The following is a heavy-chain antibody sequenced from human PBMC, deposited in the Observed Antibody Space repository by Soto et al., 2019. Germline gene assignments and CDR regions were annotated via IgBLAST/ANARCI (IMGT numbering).Heavy chain of an antibody. CDR1: GYSISSGYY. Sequence: SEALSLTCAVSGYSISSGYYWGWILQPPWKGLEWIGSIYHSGSTFYNPSLKSRVTISVDTSKNQFSLNLSSVTAADTAVYFCARGSYGYPYFGYWGQGTLVTVSS. V-gene: IGHV4-38-2*01. J-gene: IGHJ4*02. CDR3: ARGSYGYPYFGY. D-gene: IGHD5-18*01. CDR2: IYHSGST.